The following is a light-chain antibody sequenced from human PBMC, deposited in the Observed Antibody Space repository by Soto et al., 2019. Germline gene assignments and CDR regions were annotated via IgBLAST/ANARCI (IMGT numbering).Light chain of an antibody. CDR3: MQGSHWPPSYT. J-gene: IGKJ2*01. V-gene: IGKV2-30*01. CDR2: QVS. Sequence: DVVMTQSPLSLPVTLGQPASISCRSSQSLVYGDANSFFNWFHQRPGQPPRRLIYQVSNRDSGVPDRFSGSGSANDFTQRISRVEAEDVGVYYCMQGSHWPPSYTFGQGTKLEIK. CDR1: QSLVYGDANSF.